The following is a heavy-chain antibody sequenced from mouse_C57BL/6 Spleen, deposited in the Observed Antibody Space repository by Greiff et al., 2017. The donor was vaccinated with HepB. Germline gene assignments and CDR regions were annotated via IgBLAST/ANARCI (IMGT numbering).Heavy chain of an antibody. D-gene: IGHD3-2*02. V-gene: IGHV1-55*01. CDR2: IYPGSGST. CDR3: ARSWDSSDYFDY. CDR1: GYTFTSYW. J-gene: IGHJ2*01. Sequence: VQLQQSGAELVKPGASVKMSCKASGYTFTSYWITWVKQRPGQGLEWIGDIYPGSGSTNYNEKFKSKATLTVDTSSSTAYMQLSSLTSEDSAVYYCARSWDSSDYFDYWGQGNTLTVSS.